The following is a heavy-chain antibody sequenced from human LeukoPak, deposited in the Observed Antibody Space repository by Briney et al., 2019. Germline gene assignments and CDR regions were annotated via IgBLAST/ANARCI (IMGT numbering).Heavy chain of an antibody. V-gene: IGHV3-30*03. CDR3: ARGYYDFWSGYYMDGNFDY. CDR2: ISYDGSNK. D-gene: IGHD3-3*01. Sequence: GGSLRLSCAASGFTFSSYGMHWVRQAPGKGLEWVAVISYDGSNKYYADSVKGRFTISRDNSKNTLYLQMNSLRAEDTAVYYCARGYYDFWSGYYMDGNFDYWGQGTLVTVSS. CDR1: GFTFSSYG. J-gene: IGHJ4*02.